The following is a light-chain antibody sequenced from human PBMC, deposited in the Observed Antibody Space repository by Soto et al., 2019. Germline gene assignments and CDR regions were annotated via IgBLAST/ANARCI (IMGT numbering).Light chain of an antibody. J-gene: IGLJ1*01. CDR1: SSDVGSYNL. CDR3: CSYAGSRSYV. V-gene: IGLV2-23*01. CDR2: EGS. Sequence: QSALTQPASVSGSPGQSITISCTGSSSDVGSYNLVSWYQQHPGRPPKLMIYEGSKRPSGVSNRFSASKSGNTASLTISGLQAEDEAEYYCCSYAGSRSYVFGTGTKLTVL.